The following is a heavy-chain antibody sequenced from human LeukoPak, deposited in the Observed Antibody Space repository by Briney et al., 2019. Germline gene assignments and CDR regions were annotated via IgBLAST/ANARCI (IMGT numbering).Heavy chain of an antibody. D-gene: IGHD2-15*01. CDR3: ARHGYCSGGSCYSWGYYYYMDV. J-gene: IGHJ6*03. CDR1: GGSISSSSYY. V-gene: IGHV4-39*01. CDR2: IYYSGST. Sequence: SETLSLTCTVSGGSISSSSYYWGWIRQPPGKGLEWIGNIYYSGSTYYNPSLKSRVTISLDTSKNQFSLKLSSVTAADTAVYYCARHGYCSGGSCYSWGYYYYMDVWGKGTTVTISS.